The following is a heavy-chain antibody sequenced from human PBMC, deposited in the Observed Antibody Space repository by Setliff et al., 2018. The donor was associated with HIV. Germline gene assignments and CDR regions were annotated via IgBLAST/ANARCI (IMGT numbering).Heavy chain of an antibody. CDR1: GGSISRYY. CDR3: VTVVQDDLGVVLFDY. Sequence: SETLSLTCTVSGGSISRYYWSWIRQPPGKGLEWIGYIYYSGSTNYNPSLKSRVTISVDTSKNQFSLKLTSVTAADTAVYYCVTVVQDDLGVVLFDYWGQGTLVTVSS. CDR2: IYYSGST. V-gene: IGHV4-59*01. D-gene: IGHD3-3*01. J-gene: IGHJ4*02.